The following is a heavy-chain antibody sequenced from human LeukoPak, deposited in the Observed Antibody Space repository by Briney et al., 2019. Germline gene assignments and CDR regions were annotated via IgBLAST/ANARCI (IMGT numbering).Heavy chain of an antibody. J-gene: IGHJ4*02. CDR1: GGSISSYY. D-gene: IGHD6-6*01. CDR3: ARDLGSSPGFDY. V-gene: IGHV4-4*07. CDR2: IYTSGST. Sequence: SQTLSLTCTVSGGSISSYYWNWIRQPAGKGLEWIGRIYTSGSTNYNPSLKSRVTMSVDTSKNQFSLKLTSVTAADTAVYYCARDLGSSPGFDYWGQGTLVTVSS.